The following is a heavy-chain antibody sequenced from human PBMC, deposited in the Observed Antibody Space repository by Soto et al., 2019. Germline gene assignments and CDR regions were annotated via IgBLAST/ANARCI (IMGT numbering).Heavy chain of an antibody. V-gene: IGHV3-48*02. D-gene: IGHD6-19*01. CDR2: ISSSSSTI. J-gene: IGHJ5*02. Sequence: GGSLRLSCAASGFTFSSYSMNWVRQAPGKGLEWVSYISSSSSTIYYADSAKGRFTISRDNAKNSLYLQMNSLRDEDTAVYYCARTTTSGYSSGWYTDWFDPWGQGTLVTVSS. CDR1: GFTFSSYS. CDR3: ARTTTSGYSSGWYTDWFDP.